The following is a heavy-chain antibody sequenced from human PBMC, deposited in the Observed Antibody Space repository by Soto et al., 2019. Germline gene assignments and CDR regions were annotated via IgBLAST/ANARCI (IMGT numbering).Heavy chain of an antibody. CDR1: GFTFSSYW. Sequence: GGSLRLSCAASGFTFSSYWMHWVRQSPGKGLVWVSRIKTDGSDTHYADSVKGRFTISRDNAKNTLYLQMNSLRDEDTAVYYCARPRTSDWAYDIWGQGTMVTVS. J-gene: IGHJ3*02. V-gene: IGHV3-74*01. D-gene: IGHD3-9*01. CDR2: IKTDGSDT. CDR3: ARPRTSDWAYDI.